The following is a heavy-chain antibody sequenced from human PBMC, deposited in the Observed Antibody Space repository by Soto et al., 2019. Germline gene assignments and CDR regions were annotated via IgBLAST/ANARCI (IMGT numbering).Heavy chain of an antibody. CDR1: GGSFSGYY. CDR3: ARGRLRSCSGRSCERTVFDI. D-gene: IGHD2-15*01. CDR2: LNLGGST. V-gene: IGHV4-34*01. J-gene: IGHJ3*02. Sequence: QVQLQQWGAGLLKPSETLSLTCAVYGGSFSGYYWNWIRQPPRKGLEWSGDLNLGGSTNYNASLKSRVSISVDTSKNQFSLKLSAVTAADTAVYYCARGRLRSCSGRSCERTVFDIWGQGTMATVS.